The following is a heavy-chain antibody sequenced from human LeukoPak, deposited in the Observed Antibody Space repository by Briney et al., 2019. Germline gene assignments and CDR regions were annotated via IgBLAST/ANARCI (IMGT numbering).Heavy chain of an antibody. J-gene: IGHJ2*01. CDR2: IYYSGST. Sequence: SSETLSLTCTVSGGSISSSSYYWGWIRQPPGKGLEWIGSIYYSGSTYYNPSLKSRVTISVDTSKNQFSLKLSSVTAADTAVYYCARVRYCSSTSCAPTGYWYFDLWGRGTLVTVSS. V-gene: IGHV4-39*01. D-gene: IGHD2-2*01. CDR3: ARVRYCSSTSCAPTGYWYFDL. CDR1: GGSISSSSYY.